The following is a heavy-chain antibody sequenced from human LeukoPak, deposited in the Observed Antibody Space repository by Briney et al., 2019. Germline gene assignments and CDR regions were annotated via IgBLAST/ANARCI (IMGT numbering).Heavy chain of an antibody. CDR3: ARHAGGIAAAGTRPFDY. J-gene: IGHJ4*02. V-gene: IGHV4-39*01. D-gene: IGHD6-13*01. CDR2: INYSGST. Sequence: SETLSLTCSVSGASFSSSTYYWGWIRQPPGKGLEWFGSINYSGSTYYNPSLKSRVTMSVDTSKNQFSLKLSSVTAADTAVFYCARHAGGIAAAGTRPFDYWGQGTLVTVSS. CDR1: GASFSSSTYY.